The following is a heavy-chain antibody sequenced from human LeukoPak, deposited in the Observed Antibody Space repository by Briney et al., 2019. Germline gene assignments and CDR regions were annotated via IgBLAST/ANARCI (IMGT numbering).Heavy chain of an antibody. CDR1: GFTFSSYS. D-gene: IGHD1-26*01. J-gene: IGHJ3*02. CDR2: ISSSSSTI. CDR3: AREGDSGRGAFDT. Sequence: GGSLRLSCAASGFTFSSYSMNWVRQAPGKGLEWVSYISSSSSTIYYADSVKGRFTISRDNAKNSLYLQMNSLRAEDTALYHCAREGDSGRGAFDTWGQGTMVTVSS. V-gene: IGHV3-48*04.